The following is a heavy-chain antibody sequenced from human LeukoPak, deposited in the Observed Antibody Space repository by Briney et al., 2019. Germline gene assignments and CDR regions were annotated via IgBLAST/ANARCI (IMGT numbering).Heavy chain of an antibody. CDR1: GGSISSSNYY. D-gene: IGHD4-17*01. CDR3: AQTVNYYYYYMDV. CDR2: LYYSGNT. Sequence: PSETLSLTCTVSGGSISSSNYYWGWIRQPPGKGLEWIGGLYYSGNTYYNPSLKSRVTISVDTSKNQLSQKLSSVTAADTAVYYCAQTVNYYYYYMDVWGKGTTVTVSS. J-gene: IGHJ6*03. V-gene: IGHV4-39*07.